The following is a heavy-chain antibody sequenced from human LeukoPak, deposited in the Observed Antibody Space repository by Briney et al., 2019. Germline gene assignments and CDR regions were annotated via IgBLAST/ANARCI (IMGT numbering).Heavy chain of an antibody. J-gene: IGHJ2*01. Sequence: SETLSLTCTVSGGSISSSSYYWGWIRQPPGKGLEWIGYIYYSGSTYYNPSLKSRVTISVDTSKNQFSLKLSSVTAADTAVYYCARVKDSGRSVYWYFDLWGRGTLVTVSS. CDR2: IYYSGST. V-gene: IGHV4-31*03. CDR1: GGSISSSSYY. D-gene: IGHD5-12*01. CDR3: ARVKDSGRSVYWYFDL.